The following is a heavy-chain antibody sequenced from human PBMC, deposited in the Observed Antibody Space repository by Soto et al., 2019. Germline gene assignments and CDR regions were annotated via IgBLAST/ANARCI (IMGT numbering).Heavy chain of an antibody. CDR3: ARGGGWVGEASFDS. J-gene: IGHJ4*02. V-gene: IGHV1-3*01. D-gene: IGHD3-10*01. CDR2: INAGNGRE. Sequence: QVQLEQSGAEVKKPGASVKISCKTSGYTFTSYTLHWVRQAPGQGLEWMGWINAGNGREKYSQRFQDRVSLSPDKPATPPYMELRSLTPEDTAVYYCARGGGWVGEASFDSWGQGTQVIVSS. CDR1: GYTFTSYT.